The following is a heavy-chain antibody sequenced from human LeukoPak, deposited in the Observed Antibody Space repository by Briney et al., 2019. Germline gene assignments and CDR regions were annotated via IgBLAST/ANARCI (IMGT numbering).Heavy chain of an antibody. CDR2: ISYDGSNK. CDR1: GFTFSSYG. V-gene: IGHV3-30*03. J-gene: IGHJ4*02. CDR3: AVPMVYAMSRFDY. Sequence: GGSLRLSCAASGFTFSSYGMHRVRQAPGKGLEWVAVISYDGSNKYYADSVKGRFTISRDNSKNTLYLQMNSLRAEDTAVYYCAVPMVYAMSRFDYWGQGTLVTVSS. D-gene: IGHD2-8*01.